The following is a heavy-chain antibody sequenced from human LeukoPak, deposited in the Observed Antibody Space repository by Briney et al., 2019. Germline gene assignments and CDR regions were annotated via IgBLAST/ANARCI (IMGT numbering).Heavy chain of an antibody. Sequence: GGSLRLSCTASGFNFGNYAMSWVRQAPGQGLEWLGFIRSKATGGAIEYDPSVDGRFTISRDDSKSIAFLQMTSLKTKDTATYFCTREVDGMSAYWGQGTLVTVSS. D-gene: IGHD1-14*01. CDR2: IRSKATGGAI. V-gene: IGHV3-49*04. CDR1: GFNFGNYA. CDR3: TREVDGMSAY. J-gene: IGHJ4*02.